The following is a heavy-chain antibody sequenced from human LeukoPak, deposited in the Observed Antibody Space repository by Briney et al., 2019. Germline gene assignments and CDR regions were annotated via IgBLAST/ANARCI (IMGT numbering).Heavy chain of an antibody. CDR1: GYTFTSYG. J-gene: IGHJ5*02. CDR3: ARGRLELLWFGELSRRRNWFDP. Sequence: GASVKVSCKASGYTFTSYGISWVRQAPGQGLEWMGLISAYNGNTNYAQKLQGRVTMTIDTSTSTAYMELRSLRSDDTAVYYCARGRLELLWFGELSRRRNWFDPWGQGTLVTVSS. V-gene: IGHV1-18*01. CDR2: ISAYNGNT. D-gene: IGHD3-10*01.